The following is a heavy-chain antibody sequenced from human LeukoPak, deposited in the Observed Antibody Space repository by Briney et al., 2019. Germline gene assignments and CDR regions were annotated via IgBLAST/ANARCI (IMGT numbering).Heavy chain of an antibody. CDR1: GYTFTSYW. J-gene: IGHJ6*02. CDR3: ARGVAPYYYHYGMDV. Sequence: GESLKISCKGSGYTFTSYWIGWVRKMPGKGLEWMGIIYPGDSNTRYSPSLQGQVTISADKSISTAYLQWSSLRASDTAIYYCARGVAPYYYHYGMDVWGQGTTVTVSS. V-gene: IGHV5-51*01. CDR2: IYPGDSNT.